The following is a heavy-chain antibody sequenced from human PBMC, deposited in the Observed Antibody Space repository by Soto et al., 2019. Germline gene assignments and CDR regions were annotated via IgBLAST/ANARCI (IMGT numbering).Heavy chain of an antibody. CDR1: GYTFTNYY. CDR2: INPSGGST. Sequence: QVQLVQSGAEVKKPGASVKVSCKASGYTFTNYYIHWVRQAPGQGLEWMGIINPSGGSTTYAQKIQGRVTMTRDTSKSTVYMELSSLTSEDTAVYYCARTADSSGYYPTDYWGQGTLVTVSS. CDR3: ARTADSSGYYPTDY. J-gene: IGHJ4*02. V-gene: IGHV1-46*01. D-gene: IGHD3-22*01.